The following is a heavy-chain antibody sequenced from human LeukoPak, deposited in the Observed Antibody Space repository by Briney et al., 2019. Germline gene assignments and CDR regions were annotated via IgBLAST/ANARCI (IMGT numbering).Heavy chain of an antibody. CDR3: AKTRSLYCSSTSCLFDY. CDR1: GFTFSSYG. V-gene: IGHV3-7*01. D-gene: IGHD2-2*01. Sequence: GGSLRLSRAASGFTFSSYGMHWVRQAPGKGPEWVTNINGDGNEIYYVDSVKGRFTISRDTAKKSLYLQMNSLRAEDTAMYYCAKTRSLYCSSTSCLFDYWGQGTLVTVSS. CDR2: INGDGNEI. J-gene: IGHJ4*02.